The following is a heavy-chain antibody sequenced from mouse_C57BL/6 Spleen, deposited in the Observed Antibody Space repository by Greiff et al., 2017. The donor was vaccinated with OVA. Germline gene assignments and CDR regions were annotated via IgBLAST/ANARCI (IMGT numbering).Heavy chain of an antibody. CDR1: GYTFTSYW. V-gene: IGHV1-50*01. CDR3: ARLDDGYSWFAY. Sequence: QVQLQQPGAELVKPGASVKLSCKASGYTFTSYWMQWVKQRPGQGLEWIGEIDPSDSYTNYNQKFKGKATLTVDTSSSTAYMQLSSLTSEESAVYYCARLDDGYSWFAYWGQGTLVTVSA. J-gene: IGHJ3*01. CDR2: IDPSDSYT. D-gene: IGHD2-3*01.